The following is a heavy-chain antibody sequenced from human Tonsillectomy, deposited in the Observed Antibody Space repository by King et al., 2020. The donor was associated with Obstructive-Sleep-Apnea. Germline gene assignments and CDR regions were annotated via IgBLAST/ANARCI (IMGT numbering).Heavy chain of an antibody. CDR3: AKDQGLWFGDYYFDY. J-gene: IGHJ4*02. V-gene: IGHV3-30*02. D-gene: IGHD3-10*01. Sequence: VQLVESGGGVVQPGGSLRLSCAAFGFTFSSYGMHWVRQAPGKGLEWVAFIRYDGSNKYYADSVKGRFTISRDNSKNTLYLQMNSLRAEDTAVFYCAKDQGLWFGDYYFDYWGQGTLVSVSS. CDR2: IRYDGSNK. CDR1: GFTFSSYG.